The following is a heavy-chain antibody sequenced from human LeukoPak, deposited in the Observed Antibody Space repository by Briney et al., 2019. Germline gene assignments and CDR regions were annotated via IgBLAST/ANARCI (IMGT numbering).Heavy chain of an antibody. D-gene: IGHD1-26*01. CDR2: INSDGSST. CDR3: ARSYGAVVFDY. J-gene: IGHJ4*02. CDR1: GFTFSSYW. V-gene: IGHV3-74*01. Sequence: GGSLRLSCAASGFTFSSYWMHWVRQAPGKGLVWVSRINSDGSSTSYADSVKGRFTISRDNAKNTLYLQMNSLRAEDTAVYYCARSYGAVVFDYWGQGTLVTVSA.